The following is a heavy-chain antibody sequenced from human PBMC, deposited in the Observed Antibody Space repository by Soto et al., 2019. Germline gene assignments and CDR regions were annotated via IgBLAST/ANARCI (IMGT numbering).Heavy chain of an antibody. D-gene: IGHD3-10*01. CDR1: GFTFHSFT. J-gene: IGHJ5*01. CDR3: ATDPGGPPLNRFES. V-gene: IGHV3-21*04. Sequence: GSLRLSCAASGFTFHSFTMNWVRQAPGKGLEWVSTISSNSAYIYYTDALRGRFTISRDNAKNSLTLNSVTAADTATYYCATDPGGPPLNRFESWGHGTLVTVSS. CDR2: ISSNSAYI.